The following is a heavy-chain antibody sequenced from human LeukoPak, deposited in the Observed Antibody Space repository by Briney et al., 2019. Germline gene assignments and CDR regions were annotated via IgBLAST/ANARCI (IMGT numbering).Heavy chain of an antibody. V-gene: IGHV3-21*01. D-gene: IGHD4-17*01. J-gene: IGHJ4*02. CDR2: ISSSSSYI. CDR3: ARDGGMTTVTTFEYYFDY. CDR1: GFTFSSYS. Sequence: PGGSLRLSCAASGFTFSSYSMNWVRQAPGKGLEWVLSISSSSSYIYYADSVKGRFTISRDNAKNSLYLQMNSLRAEDTAVYYCARDGGMTTVTTFEYYFDYWGQGTLVTVSS.